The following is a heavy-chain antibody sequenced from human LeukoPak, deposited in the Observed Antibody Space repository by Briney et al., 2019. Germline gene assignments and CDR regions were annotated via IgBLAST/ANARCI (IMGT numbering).Heavy chain of an antibody. CDR2: IKSKTDGGTT. CDR1: GFTFSNAW. J-gene: IGHJ4*02. D-gene: IGHD3-22*01. CDR3: TYYYDSSGYFGY. V-gene: IGHV3-15*01. Sequence: GGSLRLSCAASGFTFSNAWMSWVRQAPGKGLEWVGRIKSKTDGGTTDYAAPVKGRFTISRDDSKNTLYLQMNSLKTEDTAVNYCTYYYDSSGYFGYWGQGTLVTVSS.